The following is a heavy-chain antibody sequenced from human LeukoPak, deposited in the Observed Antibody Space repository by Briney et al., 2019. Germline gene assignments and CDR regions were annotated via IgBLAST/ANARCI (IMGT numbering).Heavy chain of an antibody. CDR1: GGSINSYY. J-gene: IGHJ3*02. D-gene: IGHD3-22*01. CDR2: IYTSGST. Sequence: SETLSLTCTVSGGSINSYYWSWIRQPAGKGLEWIGRIYTSGSTNYNPSLKSRVTMSVDTSKNQFSLMLSSVTAADTAVYYCARGAYYYASSGYFTFDIWGQGTMVTVSS. V-gene: IGHV4-4*07. CDR3: ARGAYYYASSGYFTFDI.